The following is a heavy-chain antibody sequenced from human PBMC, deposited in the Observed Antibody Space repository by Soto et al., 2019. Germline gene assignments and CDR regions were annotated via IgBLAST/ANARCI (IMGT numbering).Heavy chain of an antibody. CDR3: ARDGGGYSYGRSYWYFDL. D-gene: IGHD5-18*01. CDR1: GFTFSSYS. Sequence: EVQLVESGGGLVQPGGSLRLSCAASGFTFSSYSMNWVRQAPGKGLEWVSYISSSSSTIYYADSVKGRFTISRDNAKNSXXLQMNSLRAEDTAVYYCARDGGGYSYGRSYWYFDLWGRGTLVTVSS. J-gene: IGHJ2*01. CDR2: ISSSSSTI. V-gene: IGHV3-48*01.